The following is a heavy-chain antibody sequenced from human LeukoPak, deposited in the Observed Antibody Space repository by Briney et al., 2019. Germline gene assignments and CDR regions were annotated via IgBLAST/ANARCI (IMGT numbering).Heavy chain of an antibody. CDR2: IYYSGST. CDR3: ARGGSGNGDYGGVFDY. J-gene: IGHJ4*02. CDR1: GGSISSDY. D-gene: IGHD4-17*01. V-gene: IGHV4-59*01. Sequence: TLSLTFSVSGGSISSDYWSCSRQPPGKGLGWIGYIYYSGSTNYTPYIQSRVTIVIDTSKTQFSLKLMSVTAADTAVYYCARGGSGNGDYGGVFDYWGQGTLVTVSS.